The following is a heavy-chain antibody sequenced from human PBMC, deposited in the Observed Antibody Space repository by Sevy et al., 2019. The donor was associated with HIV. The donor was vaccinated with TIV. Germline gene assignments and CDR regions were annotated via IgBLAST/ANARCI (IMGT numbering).Heavy chain of an antibody. CDR3: ARELWPGDY. V-gene: IGHV3-7*01. J-gene: IGHJ4*02. Sequence: GGSLRLSCAASGFTFSDYFMGWVRQAPGRGLEWVANINQDGSQKNYVDSVKGRFTISRGNAKNSLYLQMNRLRVDDTAVYYCARELWPGDYWGQGTLVTVSS. CDR1: GFTFSDYF. CDR2: INQDGSQK. D-gene: IGHD2-21*01.